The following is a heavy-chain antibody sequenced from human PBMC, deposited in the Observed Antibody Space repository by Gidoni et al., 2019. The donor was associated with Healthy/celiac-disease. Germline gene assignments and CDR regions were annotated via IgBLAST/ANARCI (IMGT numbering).Heavy chain of an antibody. CDR3: ARYPRGYGMDV. CDR1: GFTFSSYS. J-gene: IGHJ6*02. CDR2: ISSSSSTI. V-gene: IGHV3-48*01. Sequence: EVQLVESGGGLVQPGGSLRLSCAASGFTFSSYSMNWVRQAPGKGLEWVSYISSSSSTIYYADSVKGRFTISRDNAKNSLYLQMNSLRAEDTAVYYCARYPRGYGMDVWGQGTTVTVSS.